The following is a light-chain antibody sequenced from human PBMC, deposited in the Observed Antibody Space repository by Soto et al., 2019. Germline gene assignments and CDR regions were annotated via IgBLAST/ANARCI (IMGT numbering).Light chain of an antibody. Sequence: EIVLTQSPATLSLSPGERATLSCRASESVSSFLAWYQQKPGQPPRLLIYDASTRATGIPARFSGSGSGTDFTLTISSLEPEDFAVYYCQQRHMWPITFGQGTRLEIK. V-gene: IGKV3-11*01. J-gene: IGKJ5*01. CDR1: ESVSSF. CDR2: DAS. CDR3: QQRHMWPIT.